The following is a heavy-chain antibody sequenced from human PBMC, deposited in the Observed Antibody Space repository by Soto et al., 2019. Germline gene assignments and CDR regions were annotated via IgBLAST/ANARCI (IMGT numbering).Heavy chain of an antibody. CDR1: GFIFSNYA. CDR3: ARDSYGMDV. V-gene: IGHV3-33*01. J-gene: IGHJ6*02. Sequence: QAQLVESGGGVVQPGRSLRLSCAASGFIFSNYAMHWVRQAPGKGLEWVAVIWYDGSNEYYADYVKGRFTISRDNSEDTVYLQMNRLRVEDTAVYYCARDSYGMDVWGQGTMGTVSS. CDR2: IWYDGSNE.